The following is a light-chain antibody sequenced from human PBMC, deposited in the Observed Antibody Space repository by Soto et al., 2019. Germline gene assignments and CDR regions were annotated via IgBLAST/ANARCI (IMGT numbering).Light chain of an antibody. CDR1: QSVSSN. CDR2: GAS. V-gene: IGKV3-15*01. J-gene: IGKJ1*01. Sequence: EIVMTQSPAPLSVSPGERATLSCRASQSVSSNLAWYQQKPGQAPRLLIYGASTRATGIPARFSGSGSGTAFTLTISSLQSEDFAVYYCQQYNNWPPWTFGQGTKVEIK. CDR3: QQYNNWPPWT.